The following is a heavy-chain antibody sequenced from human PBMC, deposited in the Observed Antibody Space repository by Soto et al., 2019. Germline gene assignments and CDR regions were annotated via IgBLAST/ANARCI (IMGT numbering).Heavy chain of an antibody. CDR3: NRHLVRGVIMIGMDV. CDR2: IRSKANSYAT. Sequence: GGSLRLSCAASGFTFSGSAMHWVRQASGKGLEWVGRIRSKANSYATAYAASVKGRFTISRDDSKNTAYLQMNSLKTEDTAVYYCNRHLVRGVIMIGMDVWGQGTTVTVSS. J-gene: IGHJ6*02. V-gene: IGHV3-73*01. D-gene: IGHD3-10*01. CDR1: GFTFSGSA.